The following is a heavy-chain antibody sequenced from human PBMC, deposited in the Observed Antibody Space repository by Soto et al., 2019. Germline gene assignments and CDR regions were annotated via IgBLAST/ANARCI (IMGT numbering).Heavy chain of an antibody. J-gene: IGHJ6*02. CDR2: IDPSDSYT. D-gene: IGHD6-13*01. V-gene: IGHV5-10-1*01. CDR3: ARPGYSSSIRSGMDF. Sequence: GESLKISCKGSGYSFTSYWISWVRQMPGKGLEWMGRIDPSDSYTNYSPSFQGHVTISADKSISTAYLQWSSLKASATAMYYCARPGYSSSIRSGMDFWGQGTTVTVSS. CDR1: GYSFTSYW.